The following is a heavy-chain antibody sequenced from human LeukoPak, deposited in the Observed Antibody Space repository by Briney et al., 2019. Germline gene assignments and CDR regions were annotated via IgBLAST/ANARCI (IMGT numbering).Heavy chain of an antibody. J-gene: IGHJ4*02. CDR3: ARGVPRGGIAARQRWTGLDY. V-gene: IGHV4-34*01. Sequence: SETLSLTCAVYGGSFSGYYWSWIRPPPGKGLKWIGEINHSGSTNYNASLKSRVTISVDTSKNQFSLKLSSVTAADTAVNYCARGVPRGGIAARQRWTGLDYWGQGTLVTVSS. D-gene: IGHD6-6*01. CDR1: GGSFSGYY. CDR2: INHSGST.